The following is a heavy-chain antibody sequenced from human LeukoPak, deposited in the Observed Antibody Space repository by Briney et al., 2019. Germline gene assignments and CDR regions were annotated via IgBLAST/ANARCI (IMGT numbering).Heavy chain of an antibody. CDR1: GGSISSYY. J-gene: IGHJ3*02. D-gene: IGHD3-22*01. V-gene: IGHV4-59*01. CDR2: IYYSGST. CDR3: ARHDSSGYLGAFDI. Sequence: SETLSLTCTVSGGSISSYYWSRIRQPPGKGLEWIGYIYYSGSTNYNPSLKSRVTISVDTSKNQFSLKLSSVTAADTAVYYCARHDSSGYLGAFDIWGQGTMVTVSS.